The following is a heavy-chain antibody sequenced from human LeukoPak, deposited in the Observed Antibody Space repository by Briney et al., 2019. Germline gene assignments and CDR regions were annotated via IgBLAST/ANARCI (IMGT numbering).Heavy chain of an antibody. CDR2: VYNTGSS. V-gene: IGHV4-59*01. CDR1: GDSLSTYY. Sequence: KTSETLSLTCTVSGDSLSTYYWSWIRQPPGKGLEWIGYVYNTGSSNYNPSLKSRVTISVDTSKNQFSLKLSSVTAADTAVYYYASSYYYDSSGYSLDYWGQGTLVAVSS. CDR3: ASSYYYDSSGYSLDY. J-gene: IGHJ4*02. D-gene: IGHD3-22*01.